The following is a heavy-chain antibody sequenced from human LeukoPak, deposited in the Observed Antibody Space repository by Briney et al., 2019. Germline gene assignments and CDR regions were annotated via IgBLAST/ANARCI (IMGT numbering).Heavy chain of an antibody. V-gene: IGHV4-59*01. Sequence: MPSETLSLTCTVSGGSISSYYWSWIRQPPGKGLEWIGYIYYSGSTNYNPSLKSRVTISVDTSKNQFSLKLSSVTAADTAVYYCARGLRPRGLVPDAFDIWGQGTMVTVSS. D-gene: IGHD6-19*01. CDR3: ARGLRPRGLVPDAFDI. J-gene: IGHJ3*02. CDR1: GGSISSYY. CDR2: IYYSGST.